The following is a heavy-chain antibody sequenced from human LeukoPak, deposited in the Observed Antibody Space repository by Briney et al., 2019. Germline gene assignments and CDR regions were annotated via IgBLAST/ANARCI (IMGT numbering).Heavy chain of an antibody. J-gene: IGHJ4*03. V-gene: IGHV4-61*02. Sequence: SETLSLTCIVSGGSISRGSYYWNWIRQPAGKGLEWMGRIYNSGSTNYNPSLKSRVSISTDMSKNQVSLTLNSVTAADTAVYYCARQDCSSTSCYFNYWGQGSLVTVSS. CDR3: ARQDCSSTSCYFNY. D-gene: IGHD2-2*01. CDR2: IYNSGST. CDR1: GGSISRGSYY.